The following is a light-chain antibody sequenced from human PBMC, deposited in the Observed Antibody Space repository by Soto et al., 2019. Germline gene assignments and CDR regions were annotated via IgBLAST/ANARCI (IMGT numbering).Light chain of an antibody. CDR3: QQYGSSPRT. CDR1: QSVSSNF. J-gene: IGKJ1*01. Sequence: EIVLTQSPGTLSLSPGERATLSCRASQSVSSNFLAWYQQKPGQAPRLLIYGASSRASGIPDRFSGSGSGTDLTLTISRLEPVDFAVYYCQQYGSSPRTFGQGTKVEIK. CDR2: GAS. V-gene: IGKV3-20*01.